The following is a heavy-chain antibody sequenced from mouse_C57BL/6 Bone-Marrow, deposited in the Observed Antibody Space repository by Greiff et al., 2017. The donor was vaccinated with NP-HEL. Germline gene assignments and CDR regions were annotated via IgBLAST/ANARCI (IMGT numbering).Heavy chain of an antibody. CDR3: ARKGCDGYALYYAMDY. Sequence: VQLQQPGAELVRPGSSVKLSCKASGYTFTSYWMHWVKQRPIQGLEWIGNIDPSDSEYHSNQKFTDKATLTVDKSSSTAYMQLSRLTSQDSAVYYCARKGCDGYALYYAMDYWGQGTSVTVSS. V-gene: IGHV1-52*01. CDR1: GYTFTSYW. D-gene: IGHD2-3*01. CDR2: IDPSDSEY. J-gene: IGHJ4*01.